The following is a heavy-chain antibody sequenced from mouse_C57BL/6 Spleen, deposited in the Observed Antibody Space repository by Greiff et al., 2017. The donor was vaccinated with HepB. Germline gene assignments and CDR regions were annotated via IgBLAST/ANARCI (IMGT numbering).Heavy chain of an antibody. CDR3: VRDEGYYGSAWFAY. CDR2: IRSKSSNYAT. Sequence: EVQGVESGGGLVQPKGSLKLSCAASGFTFNTYAMHWVRQAPGKGLEWVARIRSKSSNYATYYADSVKDRFTISRDDSQSMLYLQMNNLKTEDTAMYYCVRDEGYYGSAWFAYWGQGTLVTVSA. J-gene: IGHJ3*01. V-gene: IGHV10-3*01. D-gene: IGHD1-1*01. CDR1: GFTFNTYA.